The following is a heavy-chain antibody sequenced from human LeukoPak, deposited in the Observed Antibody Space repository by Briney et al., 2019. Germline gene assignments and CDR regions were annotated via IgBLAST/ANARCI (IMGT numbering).Heavy chain of an antibody. CDR2: INPDSGGT. Sequence: ASVKVSCKASGHTFTGYYMHWVRQAPGQGLEWMGWINPDSGGTNYAQKFQGRVTMTRDTSISTAYMELSRLRSDDTAVYYCARIAAAGTRVSWFDPWGQGTLVTVSS. CDR3: ARIAAAGTRVSWFDP. CDR1: GHTFTGYY. V-gene: IGHV1-2*02. D-gene: IGHD6-13*01. J-gene: IGHJ5*02.